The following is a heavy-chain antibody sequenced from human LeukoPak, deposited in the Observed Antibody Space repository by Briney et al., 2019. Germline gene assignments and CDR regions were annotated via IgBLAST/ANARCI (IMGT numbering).Heavy chain of an antibody. J-gene: IGHJ2*01. D-gene: IGHD4-17*01. CDR2: IYHSGST. Sequence: SETLSLTCAVYGGSFSGYYWSWIRKPPGKGLEWIAEIYHSGSTNYNPSLKSRVTITVDTSKKEFSLKLSSVAAADPAVYNCARRLMATVTTARRSGWYFDLWGRGTLVTVSS. CDR1: GGSFSGYY. V-gene: IGHV4-34*01. CDR3: ARRLMATVTTARRSGWYFDL.